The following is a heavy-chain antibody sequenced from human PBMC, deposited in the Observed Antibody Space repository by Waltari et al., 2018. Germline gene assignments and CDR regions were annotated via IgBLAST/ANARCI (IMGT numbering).Heavy chain of an antibody. D-gene: IGHD3-16*01. V-gene: IGHV4-31*03. Sequence: QVQLQESGPGLVKPSQTLSLTCTVSGGSISSGGYYWSCIRQHPGKGLEWIGYIYYSGSTYYNPSLKSRVTISVDTSKNQFSLKLSSVTAADTAVYYCARGVKGGPGAFDIWGQGTMVTVSS. CDR3: ARGVKGGPGAFDI. J-gene: IGHJ3*02. CDR2: IYYSGST. CDR1: GGSISSGGYY.